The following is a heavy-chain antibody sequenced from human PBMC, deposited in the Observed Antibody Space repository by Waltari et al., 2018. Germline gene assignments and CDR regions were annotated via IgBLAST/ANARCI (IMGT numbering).Heavy chain of an antibody. CDR1: GGSFSDYY. V-gene: IGHV4-34*02. CDR2: NIHSGST. J-gene: IGHJ4*02. CDR3: ARRQTRPHPYYCDY. Sequence: QVQLRQWGAGLLKPSETLSLTCAVYGGSFSDYYWSWIRQPPGKGLEWIGANIHSGSTNYNPSLKSRVTITVETSKNQLYLKQRSLTAADTAVYYCARRQTRPHPYYCDYWAQGTLVTVSS.